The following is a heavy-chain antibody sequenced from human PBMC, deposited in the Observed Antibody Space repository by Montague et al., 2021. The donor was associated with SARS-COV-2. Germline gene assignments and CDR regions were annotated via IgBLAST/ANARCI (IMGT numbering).Heavy chain of an antibody. CDR1: GFTFSSYA. Sequence: LRLSWSASGFTFSSYAMHWVRQAPGKGLEWVAVILYDGSNKYYADSVKGRFTISRDNSKNTLYLQMNSLRAEDTAVYYCARDNYDYVWGSYRYIYWGQGTLVTVSS. V-gene: IGHV3-30*04. CDR2: ILYDGSNK. CDR3: ARDNYDYVWGSYRYIY. D-gene: IGHD3-16*02. J-gene: IGHJ4*02.